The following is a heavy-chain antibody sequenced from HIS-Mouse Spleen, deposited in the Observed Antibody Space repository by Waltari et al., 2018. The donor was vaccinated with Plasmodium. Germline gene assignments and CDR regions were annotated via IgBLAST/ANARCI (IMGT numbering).Heavy chain of an antibody. CDR3: AKDRRSSSWYVDY. J-gene: IGHJ4*02. CDR1: GFTFSSYG. D-gene: IGHD6-13*01. V-gene: IGHV3-30*18. Sequence: QVQLVESGGGVVQPGRSLRLSCAASGFTFSSYGMHWVRQAPGKGGDWVAVISYDGSNKYYADSVKGRFTISRDNSKNTLYLQMNSLRAEDTAVYYCAKDRRSSSWYVDYWGQGTLVTVSS. CDR2: ISYDGSNK.